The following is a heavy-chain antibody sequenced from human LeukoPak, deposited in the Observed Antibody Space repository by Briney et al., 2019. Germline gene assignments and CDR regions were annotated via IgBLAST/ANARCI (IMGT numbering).Heavy chain of an antibody. J-gene: IGHJ4*02. D-gene: IGHD2-8*01. CDR3: ARAHPLVYAGDYFDY. CDR1: GYTFTGYY. V-gene: IGHV1-2*02. CDR2: INPNSGGT. Sequence: GASAKVSCKASGYTFTGYYMHWVRQAPGQGLEWMGWINPNSGGTNYAQKFQGRVTMTRDTSISTAYMELSRLRSDDTAVYYCARAHPLVYAGDYFDYWGQGTLVTVSS.